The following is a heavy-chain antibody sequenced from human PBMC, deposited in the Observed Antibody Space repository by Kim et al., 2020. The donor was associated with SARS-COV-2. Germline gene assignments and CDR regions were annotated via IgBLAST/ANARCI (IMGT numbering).Heavy chain of an antibody. CDR3: ARVRHSSSWYHIRWFDP. D-gene: IGHD6-13*01. Sequence: LKSRVTISVDRSKNQFSLKLSSVTAADTAVYYCARVRHSSSWYHIRWFDPWGQGTLVTVSS. V-gene: IGHV4-30-2*01. J-gene: IGHJ5*02.